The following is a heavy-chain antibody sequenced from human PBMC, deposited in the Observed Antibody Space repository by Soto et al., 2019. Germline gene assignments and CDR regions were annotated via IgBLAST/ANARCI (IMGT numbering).Heavy chain of an antibody. CDR2: IDPSDSYT. CDR1: GYTFTTYW. CDR3: ACPIKDYADRAYDY. Sequence: PGESLKISCQGSGYTFTTYWITWVRQMPGRGLEWMGRIDPSDSYTNYSPSFQGHVTISADKSTNTAYLEWRSLKASDSAIYYCACPIKDYADRAYDYWGQGTLVTVYS. J-gene: IGHJ4*02. D-gene: IGHD3-16*01. V-gene: IGHV5-10-1*01.